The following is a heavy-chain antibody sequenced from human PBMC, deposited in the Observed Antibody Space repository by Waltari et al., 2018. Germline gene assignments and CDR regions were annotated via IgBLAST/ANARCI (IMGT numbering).Heavy chain of an antibody. J-gene: IGHJ5*02. D-gene: IGHD5-12*01. CDR1: GGSISSGSYY. V-gene: IGHV4-61*09. Sequence: QVQLQESGPGLVKPSQTLSLTCTVSGGSISSGSYYWSWIRQPAGQGLEWIGYIYTSGSTNYNPSLKSRVTISVDTSKNQFSLKLSSVTAADTAVYYCARSKRGYSGYDWFDPWGQGTLVTVSS. CDR3: ARSKRGYSGYDWFDP. CDR2: IYTSGST.